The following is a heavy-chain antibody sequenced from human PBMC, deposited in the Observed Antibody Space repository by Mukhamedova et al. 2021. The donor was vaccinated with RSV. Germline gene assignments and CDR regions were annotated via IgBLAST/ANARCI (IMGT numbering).Heavy chain of an antibody. CDR3: ARGEMYSSSPLNYFDY. V-gene: IGHV3-30-3*01. J-gene: IGHJ4*02. Sequence: VAIISYDGSNKYYADSVKGRFTISRDTSKNTLYLQMNSLRPEDTAMYYCARGEMYSSSPLNYFDYWGQGALVTVSS. D-gene: IGHD3-22*01. CDR2: ISYDGSNK.